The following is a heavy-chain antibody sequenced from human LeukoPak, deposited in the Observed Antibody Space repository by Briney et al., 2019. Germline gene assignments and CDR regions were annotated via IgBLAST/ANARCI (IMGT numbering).Heavy chain of an antibody. D-gene: IGHD3-22*01. V-gene: IGHV1-8*01. CDR1: GYTFTSYD. CDR3: ARGIDYYDSSGSYYYMDV. CDR2: MNPNSGNT. Sequence: ASVKVSCKASGYTFTSYDINWVRQATGQGLEWMGWMNPNSGNTGYAQKFQGRVTMTRSTSISTAYMELSSLRSEDTAVYYCARGIDYYDSSGSYYYMDVWGKGTTVTVSS. J-gene: IGHJ6*03.